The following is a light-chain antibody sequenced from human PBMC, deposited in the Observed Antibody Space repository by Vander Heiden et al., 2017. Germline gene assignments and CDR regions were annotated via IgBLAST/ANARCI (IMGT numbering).Light chain of an antibody. Sequence: DIVMTQSPDSLAVSLGERATLNCTSSQSGLYSSNNKNFLARYQQKWGQPPKLLVYWASTRVSGVPDRLRRSGSGTDFTLTISSLQAEDVAVYYSQGEASTAPTFRGGTKVEIK. V-gene: IGKV4-1*01. J-gene: IGKJ4*01. CDR2: WAS. CDR1: QSGLYSSNNKNF. CDR3: QGEASTAPT.